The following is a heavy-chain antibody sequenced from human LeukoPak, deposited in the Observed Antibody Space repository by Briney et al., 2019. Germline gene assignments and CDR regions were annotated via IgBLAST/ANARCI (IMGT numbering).Heavy chain of an antibody. CDR1: GGSISSYY. Sequence: TTSETLSLTCTVSGGSISSYYWSWIRQPAGKGLEWIGRIYTSGSTNYNPSLKSRVTMSVDTSKNQFSLKLSSVTAADTAVYYCARGIQPQPHNWFDPWGQGTLVIVSS. V-gene: IGHV4-4*07. J-gene: IGHJ5*02. CDR3: ARGIQPQPHNWFDP. CDR2: IYTSGST. D-gene: IGHD5-18*01.